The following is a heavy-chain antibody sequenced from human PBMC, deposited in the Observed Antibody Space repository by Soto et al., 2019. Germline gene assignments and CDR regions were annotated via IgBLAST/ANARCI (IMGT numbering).Heavy chain of an antibody. CDR1: GFTFSSYS. CDR3: AELLTVDYGMDV. V-gene: IGHV3-21*01. J-gene: IGHJ6*02. D-gene: IGHD2-15*01. CDR2: ISSSSSYI. Sequence: EVQLVESGGGLVKPGGSLRLSCAASGFTFSSYSMNWVRQAPGKGLEWVSSISSSSSYIYYADSVKGRFTISRDNAKNSLYLQMNSLRAEDTAVYYCAELLTVDYGMDVWGQGTMVTVSS.